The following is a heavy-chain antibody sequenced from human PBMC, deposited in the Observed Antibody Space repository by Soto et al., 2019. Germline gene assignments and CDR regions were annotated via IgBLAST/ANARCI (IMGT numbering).Heavy chain of an antibody. Sequence: QVPLVESGGGVVQPGRSLRLSCAASGFTFSSYAMHWVRQAPGKGLEWVAVISYDGSNKYYADSVKGRFTISRDNSKNTLYLQMNSLRAEDTAVYYCARDSLSIDNNWFAPWGQGTLVTVSS. CDR3: ARDSLSIDNNWFAP. D-gene: IGHD6-6*01. J-gene: IGHJ5*02. CDR2: ISYDGSNK. CDR1: GFTFSSYA. V-gene: IGHV3-30-3*01.